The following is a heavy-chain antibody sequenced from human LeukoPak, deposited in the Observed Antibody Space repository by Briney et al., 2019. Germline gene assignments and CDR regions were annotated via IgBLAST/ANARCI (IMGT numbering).Heavy chain of an antibody. V-gene: IGHV3-64*04. J-gene: IGHJ5*02. CDR1: GFTFNRFY. CDR3: ARDIGATNWFDP. CDR2: ISSNGATT. D-gene: IGHD1-26*01. Sequence: GGSLRLSCSASGFTFNRFYLHWVRQAPGKGLEFVSHISSNGATTYYADSVKGRFTISRDNAKNTLYLQMNSLRAEDTAVYYCARDIGATNWFDPWGQGTLVTVSS.